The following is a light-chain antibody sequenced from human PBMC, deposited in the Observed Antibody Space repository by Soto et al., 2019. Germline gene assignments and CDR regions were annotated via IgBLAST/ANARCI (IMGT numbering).Light chain of an antibody. V-gene: IGKV3-15*01. CDR1: QSVSSN. CDR3: QQRSNWHTIT. Sequence: EIVMTQSPATLSVSPGERATLSCRASQSVSSNLAWYQQKPGQAPRLLIYGASTRATGIPASFSGSGSGTEFTLTISSLQSEDFAIYYCQQRSNWHTITFGQGTRLEIK. CDR2: GAS. J-gene: IGKJ5*01.